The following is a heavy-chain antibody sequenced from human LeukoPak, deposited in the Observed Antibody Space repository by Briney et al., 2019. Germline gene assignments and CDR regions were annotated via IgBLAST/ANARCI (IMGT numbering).Heavy chain of an antibody. D-gene: IGHD3-10*01. J-gene: IGHJ4*02. V-gene: IGHV4-59*01. CDR1: GGSISSYY. CDR2: IYYSGST. CDR3: ARGYNNSPSHYRGIYYFDY. Sequence: PSETLSLTCTVSGGSISSYYWSWIRQPPGKGLEWIGYIYYSGSTNYNPSLKSRVTISVDTSKNQFSLKLSSVTAADTAVYYCARGYNNSPSHYRGIYYFDYWGQGTLVTVSS.